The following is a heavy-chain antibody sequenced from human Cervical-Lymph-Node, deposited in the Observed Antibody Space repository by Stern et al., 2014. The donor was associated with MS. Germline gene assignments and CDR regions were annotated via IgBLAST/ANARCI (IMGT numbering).Heavy chain of an antibody. V-gene: IGHV4-39*01. CDR2: VYYSGAT. D-gene: IGHD2-8*02. CDR3: AKHACTGAACPFDL. J-gene: IGHJ4*02. Sequence: QLQLQESGPGLVKPSETLSLTCAVSGDSISSYTHYWAWIRQPPGKGLEWIGSVYYSGATYYHPPPKIPVTIPGNTSKTHFPLGLTSGTAADTAVYYCAKHACTGAACPFDLWGQGTLVTVSS. CDR1: GDSISSYTHY.